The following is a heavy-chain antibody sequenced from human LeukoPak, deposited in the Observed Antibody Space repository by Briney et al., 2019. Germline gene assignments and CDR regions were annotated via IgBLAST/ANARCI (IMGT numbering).Heavy chain of an antibody. CDR1: GGSISSYY. Sequence: SETLSLTCTGSGGSISSYYWSWIRQPAGKGLEWIGRIYTSGSTNYNPSLKSRVTMSVDTSKNQSSLKLSSVTAADTAVYYCARHASSGWYWYFDYWGQGTLVTVSS. V-gene: IGHV4-4*07. J-gene: IGHJ4*02. CDR3: ARHASSGWYWYFDY. D-gene: IGHD6-19*01. CDR2: IYTSGST.